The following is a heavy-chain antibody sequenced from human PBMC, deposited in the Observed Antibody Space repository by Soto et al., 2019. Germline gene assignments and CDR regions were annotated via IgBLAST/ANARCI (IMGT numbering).Heavy chain of an antibody. Sequence: SETLSLTCTVSGGSISSYYWSWIRQPPGKGLERIGYIFHDGTANYYPSFERRVAISVDTSKNQFSLKLTSVTAADTAIYFCARLVYDTRLNYMYFDFWGQGALVTVSS. D-gene: IGHD3-10*01. CDR1: GGSISSYY. J-gene: IGHJ4*02. CDR2: IFHDGTA. CDR3: ARLVYDTRLNYMYFDF. V-gene: IGHV4-59*12.